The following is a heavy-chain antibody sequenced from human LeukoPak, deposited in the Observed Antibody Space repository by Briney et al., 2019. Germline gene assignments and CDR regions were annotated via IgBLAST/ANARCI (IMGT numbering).Heavy chain of an antibody. V-gene: IGHV3-48*02. Sequence: GGSLRLSCAASGFTFSIYSMNWVRQAPGKGLEWVSHIGGTHSNIYYADSVKGRFTISRDDAKNSLYLQMNSLRDEDTAVYYCARDRDYAFDSWGQGTLVTVSS. CDR2: IGGTHSNI. CDR3: ARDRDYAFDS. J-gene: IGHJ4*02. CDR1: GFTFSIYS. D-gene: IGHD4-17*01.